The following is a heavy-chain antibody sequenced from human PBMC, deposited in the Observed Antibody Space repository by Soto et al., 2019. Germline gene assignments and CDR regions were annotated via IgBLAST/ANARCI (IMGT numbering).Heavy chain of an antibody. CDR2: INHSGST. CDR1: GGSFSGYY. CDR3: ARDQVTIFGVVPTGWFDP. V-gene: IGHV4-34*01. Sequence: SETLSLTCAVYGGSFSGYYWSWIRQPPGKGLEWIGEINHSGSTNYNPSLKSRVTISVDTSKNQFSLKLSSVTAADTAVYYCARDQVTIFGVVPTGWFDPWGQGTLVTVSS. D-gene: IGHD3-3*01. J-gene: IGHJ5*02.